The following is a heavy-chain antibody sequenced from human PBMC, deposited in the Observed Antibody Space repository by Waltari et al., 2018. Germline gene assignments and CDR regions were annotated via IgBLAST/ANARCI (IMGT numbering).Heavy chain of an antibody. V-gene: IGHV4-38-2*01. CDR3: ARLTDFWSGSTYYFDY. J-gene: IGHJ4*02. Sequence: QVQLQESGPGLVKPSETLSLTCAVSGYSISSGYYWGWIRQPPGKGLEWIGSIYHSGSTYYNPSLKSRVTISVDTSKNQFSLKLSSVTAADTAVYYCARLTDFWSGSTYYFDYWGQGTLVTVSS. CDR1: GYSISSGYY. CDR2: IYHSGST. D-gene: IGHD3-3*01.